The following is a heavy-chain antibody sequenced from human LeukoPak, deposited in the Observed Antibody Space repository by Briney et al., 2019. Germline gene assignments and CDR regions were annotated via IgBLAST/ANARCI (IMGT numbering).Heavy chain of an antibody. J-gene: IGHJ4*02. Sequence: PSETLSLTCTASGGSISSYYWSWIRQPPGKGLEWIGYIYDSGSTNYNPSLKSRVTISVDTSKNQFSLKLTSVTAADTAVYYCTKGGRRDILTYWGQGILVTVSP. D-gene: IGHD3-9*01. CDR1: GGSISSYY. CDR3: TKGGRRDILTY. CDR2: IYDSGST. V-gene: IGHV4-59*01.